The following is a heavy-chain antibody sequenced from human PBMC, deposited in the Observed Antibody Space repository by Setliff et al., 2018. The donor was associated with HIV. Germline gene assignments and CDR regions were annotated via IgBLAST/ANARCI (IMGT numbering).Heavy chain of an antibody. V-gene: IGHV1-2*06. D-gene: IGHD3-10*01. CDR1: GYMFSGFH. J-gene: IGHJ1*01. CDR2: INPNSGGT. Sequence: ASVKVYCKASGYMFSGFHMHWVRQAAGQGLEWMGRINPNSGGTNYAQKLQGRVTMTRDASISTAYMELSRLRSDDTAVYYCARDWAEDYYGSGSFQYWGQGTLVTVSS. CDR3: ARDWAEDYYGSGSFQY.